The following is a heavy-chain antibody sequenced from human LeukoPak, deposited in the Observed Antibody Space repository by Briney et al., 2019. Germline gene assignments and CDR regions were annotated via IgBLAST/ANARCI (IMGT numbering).Heavy chain of an antibody. D-gene: IGHD6-13*01. CDR2: ISWNSGSI. J-gene: IGHJ4*02. Sequence: PGGSLRLSCAASGLTFDDYAMHWVRQAPGKGLEWVSGISWNSGSIGYADSVKGRFTISRDNAKNSLYLQMNSLRAEDTALYDCAKEVGGSWYYFDYWRERTRVTVSS. CDR3: AKEVGGSWYYFDY. CDR1: GLTFDDYA. V-gene: IGHV3-9*01.